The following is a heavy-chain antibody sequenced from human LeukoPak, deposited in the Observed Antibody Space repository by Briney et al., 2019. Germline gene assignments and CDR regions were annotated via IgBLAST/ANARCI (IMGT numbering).Heavy chain of an antibody. J-gene: IGHJ3*02. D-gene: IGHD3-22*01. CDR2: TYYRSKWYN. CDR3: ARVGYYLTTLAFDI. CDR1: GDSVSNNSAA. V-gene: IGHV6-1*01. Sequence: SQTLSLTFALSGDSVSNNSAAWNWLRQSPSRGLEWLGRTYYRSKWYNDYAVSVKSPLTLNPDTSKNQFSLQLNSVTPEDTAVYYCARVGYYLTTLAFDIWGQGTMVTVSS.